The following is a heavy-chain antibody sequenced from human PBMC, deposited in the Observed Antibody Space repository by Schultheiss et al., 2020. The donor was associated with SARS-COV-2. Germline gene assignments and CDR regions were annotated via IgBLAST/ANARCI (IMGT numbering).Heavy chain of an antibody. CDR2: ISSNGGST. Sequence: GGSLRLSCAASGFTFSSYAMHWVRQAPGKGLEYVSAISSNGGSTYYANSVKGRFTISRDNSKNTLYLQMGSLRAEDMAVYYCAWEGGGTTRLYYGMDVWGQGTTVTVSS. CDR1: GFTFSSYA. CDR3: AWEGGGTTRLYYGMDV. D-gene: IGHD1-7*01. V-gene: IGHV3-64*01. J-gene: IGHJ6*02.